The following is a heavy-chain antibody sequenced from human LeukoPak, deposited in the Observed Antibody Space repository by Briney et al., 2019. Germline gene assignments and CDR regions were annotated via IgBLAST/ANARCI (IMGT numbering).Heavy chain of an antibody. Sequence: KPSETLSLTCSVSGDSISRSDSYWDWIRQPPGKGLEWIGTLYYTGRTYYSPSLKSRVTMSVDTSNNQFSLNLRSVTAADTAVYYCARRRYYDGSGYLEWGQGTLLNVSS. D-gene: IGHD3-22*01. V-gene: IGHV4-39*01. CDR2: LYYTGRT. CDR1: GDSISRSDSY. J-gene: IGHJ1*01. CDR3: ARRRYYDGSGYLE.